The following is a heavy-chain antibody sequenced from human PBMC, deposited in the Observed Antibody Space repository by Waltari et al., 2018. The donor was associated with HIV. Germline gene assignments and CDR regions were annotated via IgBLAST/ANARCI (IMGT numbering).Heavy chain of an antibody. CDR3: ARRKVITLHAFDI. CDR2: IKQDGSEK. J-gene: IGHJ3*02. D-gene: IGHD3-22*01. CDR1: GFTFSSYW. Sequence: EVQLVESGGGLVKPGGSLRLSCAASGFTFSSYWMHWVRQAPGKGLEWVANIKQDGSEKYYVDSVKGRFTISRDNAKNSLYLQMNSLRAEDTAVYYCARRKVITLHAFDIWGQGTMVTVSS. V-gene: IGHV3-7*01.